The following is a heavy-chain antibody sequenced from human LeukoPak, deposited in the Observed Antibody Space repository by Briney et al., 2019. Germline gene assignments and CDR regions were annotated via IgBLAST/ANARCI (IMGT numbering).Heavy chain of an antibody. V-gene: IGHV3-23*01. CDR1: GFTFSSFA. CDR3: AKDPGGVGARGS. D-gene: IGHD1-26*01. Sequence: AGGSLRLSCAASGFTFSSFAMTWVRQAPGKGLEWVSGISGSGDDTYYADSVKGRFTISRDNSENTLYLQMHSLRLEDTAVYYCAKDPGGVGARGSWGQGTLVAVSS. CDR2: ISGSGDDT. J-gene: IGHJ5*02.